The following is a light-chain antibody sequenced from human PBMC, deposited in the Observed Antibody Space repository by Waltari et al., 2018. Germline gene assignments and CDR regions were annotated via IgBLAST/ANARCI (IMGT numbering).Light chain of an antibody. Sequence: SFVLTQPPSVSVAPGKTARITCGGNNIGSKSVHWYQQKPGQAPVLVIYYDNDRPSGIPERFSGSNSWNTATLTITRVEAGDEAAYYCQLWDSSSAHVLFGGGTKLTVL. CDR2: YDN. CDR1: NIGSKS. CDR3: QLWDSSSAHVL. V-gene: IGLV3-21*04. J-gene: IGLJ2*01.